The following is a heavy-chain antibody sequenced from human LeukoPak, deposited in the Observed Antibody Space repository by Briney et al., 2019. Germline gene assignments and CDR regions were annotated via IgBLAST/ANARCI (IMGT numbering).Heavy chain of an antibody. Sequence: ASVKVSCKASGYTFTSYGISWVRQAPGQGLEWMGWISAYNGNTNYAQKLQGRVTMTTDTSTSTAYMELRSLRSDDTAVYYCARSHDYGGNSVNWFDLWGQGTLVTVSS. CDR2: ISAYNGNT. D-gene: IGHD4-23*01. V-gene: IGHV1-18*01. CDR3: ARSHDYGGNSVNWFDL. CDR1: GYTFTSYG. J-gene: IGHJ5*02.